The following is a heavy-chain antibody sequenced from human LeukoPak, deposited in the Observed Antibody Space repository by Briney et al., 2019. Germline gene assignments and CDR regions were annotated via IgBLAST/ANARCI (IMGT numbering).Heavy chain of an antibody. CDR1: GFTVGDNY. Sequence: PGGSLRLSCAASGFTVGDNYMSWVRQAPGKGLEWVSVIYSGAGTYYAESVKGRFTVSRDNSKNTLYLQMNSLRAEDTAVYYCARSSGWYRAMDVWGQGTTVTVSS. CDR3: ARSSGWYRAMDV. J-gene: IGHJ6*02. V-gene: IGHV3-53*01. D-gene: IGHD6-19*01. CDR2: IYSGAGT.